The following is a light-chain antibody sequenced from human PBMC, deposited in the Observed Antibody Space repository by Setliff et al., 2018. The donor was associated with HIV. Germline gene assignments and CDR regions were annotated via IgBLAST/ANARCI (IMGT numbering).Light chain of an antibody. Sequence: QSVLTQPASVSGSPGQSITISCTGTSTDIGGYNFVSWYQQHPGKAPKVMIYGVNNRPSGVSYRFSGFKSGNTASLTISGLQAEDEADYYCCSYAGGYVFGAGTKVTVL. CDR2: GVN. J-gene: IGLJ1*01. CDR1: STDIGGYNF. V-gene: IGLV2-23*02. CDR3: CSYAGGYV.